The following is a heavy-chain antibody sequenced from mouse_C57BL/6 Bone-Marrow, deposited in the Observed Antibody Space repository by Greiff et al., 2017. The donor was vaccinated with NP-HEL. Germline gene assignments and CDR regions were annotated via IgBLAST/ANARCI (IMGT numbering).Heavy chain of an antibody. CDR3: VRPGRGGYAMDY. Sequence: GGGLVQPKGSLKLSCAASGFTFNTYAMHWVRQAPGKGLEWVARIRSKSSNYATYYADSVKDRFTISRDDSQSMLYLQMNNLKAEDTAVYYCVRPGRGGYAMDYWGQGTSVTVSS. CDR2: IRSKSSNYAT. CDR1: GFTFNTYA. J-gene: IGHJ4*01. V-gene: IGHV10-3*01.